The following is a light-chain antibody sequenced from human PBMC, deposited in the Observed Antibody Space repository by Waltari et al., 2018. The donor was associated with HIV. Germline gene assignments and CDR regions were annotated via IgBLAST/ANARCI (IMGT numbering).Light chain of an antibody. Sequence: EIVMTQSPATLSGSPGEGVTLSCRASQSIIINLAWYQQKPGQAPRLLMFGTSNRATGVPARFSGSGSGTEFSLTISSLQSEYFAVYYCQQYNNWPLTFGGGTKVEIK. V-gene: IGKV3-15*01. CDR1: QSIIIN. CDR2: GTS. J-gene: IGKJ4*01. CDR3: QQYNNWPLT.